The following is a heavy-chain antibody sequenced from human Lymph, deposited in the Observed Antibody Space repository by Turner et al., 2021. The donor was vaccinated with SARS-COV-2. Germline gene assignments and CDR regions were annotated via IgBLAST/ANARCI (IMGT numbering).Heavy chain of an antibody. J-gene: IGHJ4*02. CDR2: IYYSGST. CDR1: GASISNYY. V-gene: IGHV4-59*01. CDR3: ARGFDY. Sequence: QVQLQESGPGLVKPSETLSLTCTVSGASISNYYWSWIRQPPGKGLEWIGYIYYSGSTNYNPSLKSRVTISVDTSKNQFSLELSSVTAADTAVYYCARGFDYWGQGTLVTVSS.